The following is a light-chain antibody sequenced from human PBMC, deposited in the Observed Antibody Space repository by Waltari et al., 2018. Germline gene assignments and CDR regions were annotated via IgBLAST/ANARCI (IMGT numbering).Light chain of an antibody. V-gene: IGLV3-21*01. CDR2: YDD. CDR3: QVWESSSEVL. CDR1: NCGTSN. Sequence: SYVLTPPPPVSVAPGKTAPITCWGNNCGTSNVHWYQRKPGQAPVLLIYYDDDRPSGIPERFSGSASGNTATLTISRVEAGDEADYYCQVWESSSEVLFGGGTKLTVL. J-gene: IGLJ2*01.